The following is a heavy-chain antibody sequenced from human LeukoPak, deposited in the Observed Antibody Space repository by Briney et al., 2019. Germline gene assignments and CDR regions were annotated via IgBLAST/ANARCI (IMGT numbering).Heavy chain of an antibody. Sequence: SETLSLTCAVYGGSFSGYYWSWIRQPPGKGLEWIGEINHSGSTNYNPSLKSRVTISVDTSKNQFSLKLSSVTAADTAVYYCARQLGAVTQSYYYYGMDVWGQGTTVTVSS. D-gene: IGHD4-11*01. J-gene: IGHJ6*02. CDR2: INHSGST. CDR1: GGSFSGYY. V-gene: IGHV4-34*01. CDR3: ARQLGAVTQSYYYYGMDV.